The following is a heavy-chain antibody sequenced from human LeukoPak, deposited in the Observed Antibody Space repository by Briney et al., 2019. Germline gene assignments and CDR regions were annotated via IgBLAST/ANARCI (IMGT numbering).Heavy chain of an antibody. J-gene: IGHJ6*02. V-gene: IGHV3-23*01. CDR1: GFTFSSYA. Sequence: GGSLRLSCAASGFTFSSYAMSWVRQAPGKGLEWVSAISGSGGSTYYADSVKGRFTISRDNSKNTLYLQMNSLRAEDTAVYYCAKTSSESSDYGDFPYYYYYGMDVWGQGTTVTVSS. CDR3: AKTSSESSDYGDFPYYYYYGMDV. D-gene: IGHD4-17*01. CDR2: ISGSGGST.